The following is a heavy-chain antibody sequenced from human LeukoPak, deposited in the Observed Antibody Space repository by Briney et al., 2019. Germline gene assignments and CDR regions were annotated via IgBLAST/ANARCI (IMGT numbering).Heavy chain of an antibody. CDR2: IIPIFGTA. CDR1: GGTFSSYA. V-gene: IGHV1-69*13. J-gene: IGHJ4*02. Sequence: SVKVSCKASGGTFSSYAISWVRQAPGQGLEWMGGIIPIFGTANYAQKFQGRVTITADESTSTAYMELSSLRSEDTAVYYCARGYYDSSGYYYPLYYFDYWGQGTLVTVSS. D-gene: IGHD3-22*01. CDR3: ARGYYDSSGYYYPLYYFDY.